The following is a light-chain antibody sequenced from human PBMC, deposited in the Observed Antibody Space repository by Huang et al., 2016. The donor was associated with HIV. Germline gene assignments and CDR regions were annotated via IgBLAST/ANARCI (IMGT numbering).Light chain of an antibody. CDR2: WAS. V-gene: IGKV4-1*01. CDR1: QSGLYSSHNKNH. Sequence: DIVMTQSPASLAVSLGERSTINCKSSQSGLYSSHNKNHLAWYQQKPGQPPKLLIYWASTRESGVPDRFSGSGSGTDFTLTISSLQAEDVAVYYCQQYYSSPPTFGQGTKVEIK. CDR3: QQYYSSPPT. J-gene: IGKJ1*01.